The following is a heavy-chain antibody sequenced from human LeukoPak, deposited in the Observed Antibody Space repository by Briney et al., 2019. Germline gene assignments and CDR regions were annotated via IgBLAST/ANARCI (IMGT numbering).Heavy chain of an antibody. D-gene: IGHD2-2*02. V-gene: IGHV3-66*01. CDR2: IYSGGST. J-gene: IGHJ5*02. Sequence: GGSLRLSCAASGFTVSSNYMSWVRQAPGKGLEWVSVIYSGGSTDYTDSVKGRFTISRDNSKNTLYLQMNSLRAEDTAVYYCARVGVDTPRNNWFDPWGQGTLVTVSS. CDR3: ARVGVDTPRNNWFDP. CDR1: GFTVSSNY.